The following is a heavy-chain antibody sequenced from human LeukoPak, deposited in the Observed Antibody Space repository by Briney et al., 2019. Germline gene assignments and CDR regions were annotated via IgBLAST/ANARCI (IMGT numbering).Heavy chain of an antibody. J-gene: IGHJ4*02. V-gene: IGHV3-7*03. CDR3: AREGVVVVAATYFDY. CDR1: GFTFSSYW. D-gene: IGHD2-15*01. CDR2: IKQDGSEK. Sequence: GGSLRLSCAASGFTFSSYWMSWVRQAPGKGLEWVANIKQDGSEKYYVDSVKGRFTISRDNAKNSLYLQMNSLRAKDTAVYYCAREGVVVVAATYFDYWGQGTLVTVSS.